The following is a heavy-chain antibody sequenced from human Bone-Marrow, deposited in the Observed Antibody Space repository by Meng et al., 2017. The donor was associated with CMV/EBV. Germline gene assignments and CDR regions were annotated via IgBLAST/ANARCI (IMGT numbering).Heavy chain of an antibody. V-gene: IGHV1-2*02. CDR3: ARDRLRGYCSSTSCYPPTYYYGMDV. CDR2: INPNSGGT. CDR1: GYTFTGYY. Sequence: ASVKVSCKASGYTFTGYYMHWVRQAPGQGLEWMGWINPNSGGTNYAQKFQGRVTMTRDTSISTAYMELRSLRSDDTAVYYCARDRLRGYCSSTSCYPPTYYYGMDVWGQGTTVTVSS. J-gene: IGHJ6*02. D-gene: IGHD2-2*01.